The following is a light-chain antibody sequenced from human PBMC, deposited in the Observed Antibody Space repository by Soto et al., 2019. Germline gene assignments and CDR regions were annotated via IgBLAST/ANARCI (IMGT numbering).Light chain of an antibody. J-gene: IGLJ1*01. CDR3: SSYTSTSTYV. CDR1: SSDVGSYNY. CDR2: EVS. Sequence: QSALTQPASVSGSPGQSITISCTGTSSDVGSYNYVSWYQQHPGKAPKLMIYEVSNRPSGVSHRFSGSKSGNTASLTISGLTAEDATIYYCSSYTSTSTYVFGTGTKLTVL. V-gene: IGLV2-14*01.